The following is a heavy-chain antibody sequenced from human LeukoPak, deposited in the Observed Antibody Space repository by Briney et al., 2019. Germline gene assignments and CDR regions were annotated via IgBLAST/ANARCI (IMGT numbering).Heavy chain of an antibody. V-gene: IGHV1-2*02. CDR2: INPNSGGT. D-gene: IGHD2-21*01. Sequence: ASVKVSCXASGYTFTGYYMHWVRQAPGQGLEWMGWINPNSGGTNYAQKFQGRVTMTRDTSISTAYMELSRLRSDDTAVYYCATDCGGDCYFDYWGQGTLVTVSS. CDR3: ATDCGGDCYFDY. J-gene: IGHJ4*02. CDR1: GYTFTGYY.